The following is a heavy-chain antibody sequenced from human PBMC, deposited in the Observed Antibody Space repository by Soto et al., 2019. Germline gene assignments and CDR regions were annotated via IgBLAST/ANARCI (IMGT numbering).Heavy chain of an antibody. D-gene: IGHD5-12*01. V-gene: IGHV3-33*01. CDR1: GFTFSSYG. CDR2: IWYDGSSK. J-gene: IGHJ4*02. CDR3: ARTANSGYDYRLFDY. Sequence: GSLRLSCAASGFTFSSYGLHWVRQAPGKGLEWVAVIWYDGSSKYYADSVKGRFTISRDNSKNTLYLQMNSLRAEDTAVYYCARTANSGYDYRLFDYWGQGTLVTVSS.